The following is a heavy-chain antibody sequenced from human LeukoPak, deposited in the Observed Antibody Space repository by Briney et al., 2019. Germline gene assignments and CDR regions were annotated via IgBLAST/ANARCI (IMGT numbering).Heavy chain of an antibody. V-gene: IGHV4-59*01. J-gene: IGHJ4*02. CDR3: ARHMVRGVISSFDY. Sequence: SETLSLTCTVSGGSISSYYWSWIRQPPGKGLEWIGYIYYSGSTNYNPSLKSRVTISVDMSKNQFSLKLSSVTAADTAVYYCARHMVRGVISSFDYWGQGTLVTVSS. D-gene: IGHD3-10*01. CDR2: IYYSGST. CDR1: GGSISSYY.